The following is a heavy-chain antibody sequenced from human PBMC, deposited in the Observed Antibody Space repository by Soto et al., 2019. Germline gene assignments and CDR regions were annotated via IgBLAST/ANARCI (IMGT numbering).Heavy chain of an antibody. J-gene: IGHJ4*02. CDR3: ARDRGIIAVAGIGYFDY. D-gene: IGHD6-19*01. CDR2: IYHSGST. V-gene: IGHV4-38-2*02. CDR1: GYSISSGYY. Sequence: SETLSLTCAVSGYSISSGYYWGWIRQPPGKGLGWIGSIYHSGSTYYNPSLKSRVTISVDTSKNQFSLKLSSVTAADTAVYYCARDRGIIAVAGIGYFDYWGQGTLVTVSS.